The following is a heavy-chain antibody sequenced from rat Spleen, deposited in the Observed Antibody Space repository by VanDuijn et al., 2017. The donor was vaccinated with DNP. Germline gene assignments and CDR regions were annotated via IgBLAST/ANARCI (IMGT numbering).Heavy chain of an antibody. J-gene: IGHJ2*01. CDR3: AIHVLALRVWDY. CDR2: ISYDGRTT. Sequence: EVQLVESGGGLVQPGRSLKLSCAASGFTFSDYYMAWVRQAPTKGLEWVAYISYDGRTTYHGDSVRGRFTISRDIATSTLYRQINGLRSEDMSTYYWAIHVLALRVWDYWGHGVTVTVSS. CDR1: GFTFSDYY. V-gene: IGHV5-22*01. D-gene: IGHD1-4*01.